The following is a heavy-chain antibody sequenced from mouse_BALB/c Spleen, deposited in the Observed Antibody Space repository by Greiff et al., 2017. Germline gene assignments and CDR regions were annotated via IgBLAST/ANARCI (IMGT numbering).Heavy chain of an antibody. J-gene: IGHJ4*01. CDR2: ISYSGST. CDR1: GDSITSGY. Sequence: EVQLQQSGPSLVKPSPTLYLTCSATGDSITSGYWNWIRKFPGNKLEYMGYISYSGSTYYNQSHKSRISITRDTSTNQYYLQLNSVTTEDTATYYCAYYYGSSSYSMDYWGQGTSVTVSA. V-gene: IGHV3-8*02. CDR3: AYYYGSSSYSMDY. D-gene: IGHD1-1*01.